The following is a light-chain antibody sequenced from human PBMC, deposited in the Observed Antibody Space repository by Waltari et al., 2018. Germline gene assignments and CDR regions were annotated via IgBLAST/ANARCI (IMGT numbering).Light chain of an antibody. J-gene: IGKJ5*01. V-gene: IGKV1-33*01. CDR2: DAS. CDR1: QDIRNY. CDR3: QQYDNLLRT. Sequence: DIQMTQSPSSLSASVGDRVTIPCQANQDIRNYLNWYQQKPVKAPKLLIYDASTLETGVPSRFSGSGSGTHFTFTISSLQSEDVATYYCQQYDNLLRTFGQGTRLEIK.